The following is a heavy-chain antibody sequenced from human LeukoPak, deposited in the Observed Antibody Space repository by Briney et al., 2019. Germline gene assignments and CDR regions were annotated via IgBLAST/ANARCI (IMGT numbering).Heavy chain of an antibody. CDR3: AHRHRGVASDI. V-gene: IGHV2-5*01. D-gene: IGHD2-15*01. Sequence: ESGPTLVNPTQTLTLTCTFSGFSLSTGGVGVGRIRQPPGEALEWLGVIYENDEKLYSSSLQNRLSITKDTSKNQVVLTMANMDPVDTATYYCAHRHRGVASDIWGQGTMVTVSS. CDR1: GFSLSTGGVG. J-gene: IGHJ3*02. CDR2: IYENDEK.